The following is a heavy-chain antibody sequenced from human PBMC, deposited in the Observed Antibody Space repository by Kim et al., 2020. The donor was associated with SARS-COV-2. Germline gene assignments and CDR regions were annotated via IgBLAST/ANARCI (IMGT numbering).Heavy chain of an antibody. V-gene: IGHV3-7*03. J-gene: IGHJ3*01. CDR3: ARTVAGRIAAFDL. Sequence: GGSLRLSCVASGFPFAGFSFGSYWMSWVRQAPGKGLEWVANIKQDGTREYYVESMKGRFTISRDNAQNSLYLEITSLRADDTAVYYCARTVAGRIAAFDLWGQGTMVTVSP. CDR1: GFPFAGFSFGSYW. D-gene: IGHD6-19*01. CDR2: IKQDGTRE.